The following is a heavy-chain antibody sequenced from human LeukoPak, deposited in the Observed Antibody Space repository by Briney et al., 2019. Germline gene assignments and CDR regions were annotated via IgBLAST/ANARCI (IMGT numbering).Heavy chain of an antibody. CDR1: GFLFDDYG. D-gene: IGHD3-22*01. V-gene: IGHV3-20*04. Sequence: GGSLRLSCAASGFLFDDYGMSWVRQAPGKGLEWVSGINWNGGSTGYADSVKGRFTISRDNAKNSLYLQMNSLRAEDTAVYYCAKGYYYDSSGIGRPYYHYAMDVWGQGTTVTVSS. CDR2: INWNGGST. CDR3: AKGYYYDSSGIGRPYYHYAMDV. J-gene: IGHJ6*02.